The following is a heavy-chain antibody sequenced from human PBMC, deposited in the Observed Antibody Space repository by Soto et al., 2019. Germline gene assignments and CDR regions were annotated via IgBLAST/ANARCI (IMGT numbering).Heavy chain of an antibody. D-gene: IGHD2-2*01. V-gene: IGHV3-7*01. CDR2: IKQDGDEK. J-gene: IGHJ4*02. CDR1: GFTFSNYW. CDR3: VRYKFSDPVAIAVRFDY. Sequence: EVQLVASGGGVVQPGESLRLSCAASGFTFSNYWMSWVRQAPGKRLEWVANIKQDGDEKYYVDSVKGRFTISRDNAKKSLYLQMNSLRAEDTAVYYCVRYKFSDPVAIAVRFDYWGQGTLVTVSS.